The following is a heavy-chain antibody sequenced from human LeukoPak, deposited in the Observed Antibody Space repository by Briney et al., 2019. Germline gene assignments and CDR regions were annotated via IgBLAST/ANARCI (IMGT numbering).Heavy chain of an antibody. CDR1: GGSISSYY. Sequence: SETLSLTCTVSGGSISSYYWSWIRQPPGKGLEWIGYIYYSGSTNYNPSLKSRVTMSVDTSKNQFSLKLSSVTAADTAVYYCARTDGNWFDPWGQGTLVTVSS. CDR3: ARTDGNWFDP. J-gene: IGHJ5*02. CDR2: IYYSGST. V-gene: IGHV4-59*01.